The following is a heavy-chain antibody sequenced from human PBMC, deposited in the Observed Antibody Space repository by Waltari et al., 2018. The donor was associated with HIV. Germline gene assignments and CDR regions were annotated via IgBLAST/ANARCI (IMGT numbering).Heavy chain of an antibody. CDR2: IYAGDSDT. CDR1: GFRFTNSW. CDR3: ARGNRWQVLSWFDY. Sequence: EVHLVQSGAEVKKPGESLKLSCKASGFRFTNSWIGWVRQMPGKGLEWVGVIYAGDSDTTYSPSFQGQVTISTDKSINTAYLQWSSLKASDTAIYYCARGNRWQVLSWFDYWGQGTLVTVSS. D-gene: IGHD6-19*01. V-gene: IGHV5-51*03. J-gene: IGHJ4*02.